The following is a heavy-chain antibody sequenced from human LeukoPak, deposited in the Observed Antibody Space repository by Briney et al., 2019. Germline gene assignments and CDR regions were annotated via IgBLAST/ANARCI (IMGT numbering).Heavy chain of an antibody. V-gene: IGHV4-39*01. J-gene: IGHJ4*02. CDR3: ARPQAAYDSSGGHYFDY. CDR1: GGSTSSSSYY. Sequence: PSETLSLTCTVSGGSTSSSSYYWGWIRQPPGKGLEWIGSIYYSGSTYYNPSLKSRVTISVDTSKNQFSLKLSSVTAADTAVYYCARPQAAYDSSGGHYFDYWGQGTLVTVSS. D-gene: IGHD3-22*01. CDR2: IYYSGST.